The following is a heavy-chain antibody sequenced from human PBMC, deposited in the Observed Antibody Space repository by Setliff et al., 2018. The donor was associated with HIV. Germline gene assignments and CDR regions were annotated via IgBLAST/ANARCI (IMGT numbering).Heavy chain of an antibody. Sequence: TLSLTCTVSGDSIISGDYYWSWIRQSPGKGLEWIGHIHYKGNIDYNASLKSRLAISSDTSKNQFSLNLSSVIAADTAIYFCARFTVVVFGAGEPSWFDPWGQGTLVTVSS. CDR2: IHYKGNI. V-gene: IGHV4-30-4*08. J-gene: IGHJ5*02. D-gene: IGHD2-15*01. CDR1: GDSIISGDYY. CDR3: ARFTVVVFGAGEPSWFDP.